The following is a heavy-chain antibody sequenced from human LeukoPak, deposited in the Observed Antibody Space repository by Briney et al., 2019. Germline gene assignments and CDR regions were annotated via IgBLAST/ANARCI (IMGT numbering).Heavy chain of an antibody. CDR3: ASGRDSSGYWGIDY. J-gene: IGHJ4*02. V-gene: IGHV3-64*01. CDR1: GFTFSRYS. CDR2: ISPHGHST. D-gene: IGHD3-22*01. Sequence: GGSLRLSCAASGFTFSRYSMHWVRQAPGKGLEFVSAISPHGHSTYYGNSVKGRFTISRDNAKNTLYLQMNSLRVEDTAVYYCASGRDSSGYWGIDYWGQGTLVTVSS.